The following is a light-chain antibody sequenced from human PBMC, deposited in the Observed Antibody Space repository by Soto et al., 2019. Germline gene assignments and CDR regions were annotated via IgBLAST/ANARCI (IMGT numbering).Light chain of an antibody. CDR3: QPRGTGPV. V-gene: IGLV4-69*01. CDR2: LNSDGSH. CDR1: SGHSSFA. Sequence: QPVLTQSPSASAPLGASVKLTCTLSSGHSSFAIAWHQQQPEKGPRYLMKLNSDGSHSKGDGIPDRFSGSSSGAERYLTVSSLQSEDEADYYCQPRGTGPVFGGGTQLTVL. J-gene: IGLJ3*02.